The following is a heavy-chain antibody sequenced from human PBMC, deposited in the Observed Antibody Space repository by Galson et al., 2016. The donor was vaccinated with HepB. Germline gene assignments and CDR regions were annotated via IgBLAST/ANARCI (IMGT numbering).Heavy chain of an antibody. CDR2: IIPTLGII. V-gene: IGHV1-69*02. CDR3: ARSAVVARPDYFDP. D-gene: IGHD6-6*01. Sequence: SVKVSCKASGYTFTGYYMHWVRQAPGQGLEWMGKIIPTLGIIHYGQKFQGRPTISADKSTNTVHMELTSLRSEDTAVFFCARSAVVARPDYFDPWGQGTLVTVSS. CDR1: GYTFTGYY. J-gene: IGHJ5*02.